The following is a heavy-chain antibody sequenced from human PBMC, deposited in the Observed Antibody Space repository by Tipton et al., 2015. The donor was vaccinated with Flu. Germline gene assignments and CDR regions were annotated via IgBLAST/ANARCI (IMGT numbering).Heavy chain of an antibody. J-gene: IGHJ4*02. Sequence: TLSLTCTVSGGSISSYYWSWIRQPAGKGLEWIGRMHASGVTNYNPSLESRVSMSVDTSMDQFSLKLTSVTAADTALYYCARDPYNASGSLYDGGDYFDFWGRGTLVSVSS. V-gene: IGHV4-4*07. CDR1: GGSISSYY. CDR3: ARDPYNASGSLYDGGDYFDF. CDR2: MHASGVT. D-gene: IGHD3-10*01.